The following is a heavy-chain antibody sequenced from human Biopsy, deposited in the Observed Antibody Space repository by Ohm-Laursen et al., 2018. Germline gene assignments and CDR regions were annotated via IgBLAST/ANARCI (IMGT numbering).Heavy chain of an antibody. J-gene: IGHJ3*01. Sequence: SLRLSCAAPGFIFDDYAMHGVRQVPGKGLEWGSGISWNSGSIGYADSVKGRFTISRDNAKDSLFLQMNSLRVEDTAVYYCVREMSHESNIRDPFDLWGQGTMVTVSS. CDR2: ISWNSGSI. CDR1: GFIFDDYA. V-gene: IGHV3-9*01. CDR3: VREMSHESNIRDPFDL. D-gene: IGHD4/OR15-4a*01.